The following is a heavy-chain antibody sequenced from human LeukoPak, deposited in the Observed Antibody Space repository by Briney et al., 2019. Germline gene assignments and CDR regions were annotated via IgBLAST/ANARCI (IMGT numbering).Heavy chain of an antibody. V-gene: IGHV4-34*01. J-gene: IGHJ4*02. D-gene: IGHD2-2*01. CDR3: ARGRYCSSTSCYLPLDY. Sequence: PPETLSPICAVYGGSFSGYYWSWIRQPPGNWLEWIGATNHSGSTNYHPYLKSRVGISVQASKNQFSLKLSSVAAADTAVYYFARGRYCSSTSCYLPLDYWGQGTLVTVSS. CDR1: GGSFSGYY. CDR2: TNHSGST.